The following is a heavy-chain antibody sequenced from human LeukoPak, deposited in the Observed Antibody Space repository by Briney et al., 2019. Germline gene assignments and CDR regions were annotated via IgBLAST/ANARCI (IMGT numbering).Heavy chain of an antibody. CDR3: ARTDLGTVMDYYYYMDV. J-gene: IGHJ6*03. CDR1: GGSISSGGYY. V-gene: IGHV4-31*03. CDR2: IYYSGST. Sequence: PSETLSLTCTVSGGSISSGGYYWSWIRQHPGKGLEWIGYIYYSGSTYYNPSLKSRVTISVGTAKNQVSPKLSSVTAADTAVYYCARTDLGTVMDYYYYMDVWGKGTPVTVSS. D-gene: IGHD7-27*01.